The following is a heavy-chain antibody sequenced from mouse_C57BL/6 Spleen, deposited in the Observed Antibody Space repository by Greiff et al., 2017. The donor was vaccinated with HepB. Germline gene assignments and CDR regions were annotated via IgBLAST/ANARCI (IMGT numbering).Heavy chain of an antibody. CDR2: IWTGGGT. CDR1: GFSLTSYA. Sequence: VKLMESGPGLVAPSQSLSITCTVSGFSLTSYAISWVRQPPGKGLEWLGVIWTGGGTNYNSALKSRLSISKDNSKSQVFLKMNSLQTDDTARYYCARNYYGISDWYFDVWGTGTTVTVSS. V-gene: IGHV2-9-1*01. D-gene: IGHD1-1*01. J-gene: IGHJ1*03. CDR3: ARNYYGISDWYFDV.